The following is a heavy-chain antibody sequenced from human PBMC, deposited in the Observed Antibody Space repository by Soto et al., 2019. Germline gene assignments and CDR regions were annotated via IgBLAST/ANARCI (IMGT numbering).Heavy chain of an antibody. V-gene: IGHV1-69*13. D-gene: IGHD4-17*01. CDR3: ARGDFGGTVTPYYYYGMDV. CDR2: IIPIFGTA. CDR1: GGTFSSYA. Sequence: SVKVSCKASGGTFSSYAISWVRQAPGQGLEWMGGIIPIFGTANYAQKFQGRVTITADESTSTAYMELGSLRSEDTAVYYCARGDFGGTVTPYYYYGMDVWGQGTTVTVSS. J-gene: IGHJ6*02.